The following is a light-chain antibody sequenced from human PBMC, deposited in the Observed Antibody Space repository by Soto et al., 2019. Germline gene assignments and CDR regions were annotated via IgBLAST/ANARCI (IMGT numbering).Light chain of an antibody. Sequence: DIQMAQSPSTLSASVGDRVTITCRASQTISTWLDWYQQKPGKAPKLLIYDASSLESGVPSRLSGGGSGTEFTLTISSLQPDDFATYYCQQYKYYSPRTFGQGTKLEIK. J-gene: IGKJ2*01. CDR2: DAS. V-gene: IGKV1-5*01. CDR3: QQYKYYSPRT. CDR1: QTISTW.